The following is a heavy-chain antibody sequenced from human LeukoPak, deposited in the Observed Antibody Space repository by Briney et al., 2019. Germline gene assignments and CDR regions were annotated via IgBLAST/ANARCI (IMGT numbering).Heavy chain of an antibody. Sequence: ASVTVSCTASGGTFSSYAISWVRQAPGQGLEWMGWISPYNGNTNYAQKLQGRVTMTTDTSTSTAYMELRSLRSDDTAVYYCARDDNSRGYDYWGQGTLVTVSS. J-gene: IGHJ4*02. CDR1: GGTFSSYA. V-gene: IGHV1-18*01. D-gene: IGHD1-20*01. CDR3: ARDDNSRGYDY. CDR2: ISPYNGNT.